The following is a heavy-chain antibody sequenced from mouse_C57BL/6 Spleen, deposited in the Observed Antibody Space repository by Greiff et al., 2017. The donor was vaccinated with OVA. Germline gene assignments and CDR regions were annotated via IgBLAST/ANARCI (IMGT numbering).Heavy chain of an antibody. D-gene: IGHD1-1*01. CDR3: ARNYYGSSPHYYAMDY. V-gene: IGHV1-69*01. CDR2: IDPSDSYT. CDR1: GYTFTSYW. Sequence: QVQLQQSGAELVMPGASVKLSCKASGYTFTSYWMHWVKQRPGQGLEWIGEIDPSDSYTNYNQKFKGKSTLTVDKSSSTAYMQLSSLTSEDSAVYYCARNYYGSSPHYYAMDYWGQGTSVTVSS. J-gene: IGHJ4*01.